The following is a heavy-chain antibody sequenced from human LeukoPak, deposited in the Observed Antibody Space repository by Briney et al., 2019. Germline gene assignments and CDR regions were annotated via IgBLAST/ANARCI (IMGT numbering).Heavy chain of an antibody. CDR1: GFTFSSYW. CDR2: IKQDGSEK. J-gene: IGHJ5*02. V-gene: IGHV3-7*01. CDR3: SGYNWFDP. Sequence: GGFLRLSCAASGFTFSSYWMSWVRQAPGKGLEWVANIKQDGSEKYYVDSVKGRCTISRDNAKNSLYLQMNSLRAEDTAVYYCSGYNWFDPWGQGTLVTVSS.